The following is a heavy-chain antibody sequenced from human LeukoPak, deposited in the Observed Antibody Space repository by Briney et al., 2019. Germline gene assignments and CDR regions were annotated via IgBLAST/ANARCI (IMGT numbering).Heavy chain of an antibody. Sequence: GGSLRLSCAASGFTFSSYGMHWVRQAPGKGLEWVAVISYDGSNKYYADSVKGRFTISRDNSKNTLYLQMNSLRAEDTAVYYCAKTEGGSYSSSWYIDAWGQGTLVTVSS. CDR1: GFTFSSYG. J-gene: IGHJ5*02. CDR2: ISYDGSNK. V-gene: IGHV3-30*18. D-gene: IGHD6-13*01. CDR3: AKTEGGSYSSSWYIDA.